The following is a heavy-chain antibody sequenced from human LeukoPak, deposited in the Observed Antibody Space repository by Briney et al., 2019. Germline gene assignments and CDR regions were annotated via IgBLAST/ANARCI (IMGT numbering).Heavy chain of an antibody. CDR1: GYTFTTYD. CDR3: ARVTVSIDY. V-gene: IGHV1-8*01. J-gene: IGHJ4*02. CDR2: MNPKSGYT. D-gene: IGHD2-21*01. Sequence: GASVKVSCKASGYTFTTYDINWVRQATGQGLEWMGWMNPKSGYTGFAQKFQGRVTMTRDTSISTAYMELSSLRSEDTAVYYCARVTVSIDYWGQGTLVTVSS.